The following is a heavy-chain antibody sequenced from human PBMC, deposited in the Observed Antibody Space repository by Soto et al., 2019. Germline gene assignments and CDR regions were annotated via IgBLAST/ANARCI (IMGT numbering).Heavy chain of an antibody. CDR2: IYWDDDK. CDR3: AHHPYYGLGSYSFDY. D-gene: IGHD3-10*01. Sequence: QITLKESGPTLVRPTQTLTLTCTFSGFSLTTSGVGVGWIRQPPGKALEWLAVIYWDDDKRYSSSLKSRLTITKDPSKNQVVLTMANMDPVDTATYYCAHHPYYGLGSYSFDYGGQGTLGTVSS. V-gene: IGHV2-5*02. J-gene: IGHJ4*02. CDR1: GFSLTTSGVG.